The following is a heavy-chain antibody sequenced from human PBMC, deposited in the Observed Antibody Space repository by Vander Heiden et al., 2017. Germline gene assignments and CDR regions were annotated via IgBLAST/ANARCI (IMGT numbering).Heavy chain of an antibody. D-gene: IGHD2-15*01. CDR2: IYTSGST. Sequence: QVQLQESGPGLVKPSATLSLTCTVSGGSISIYYWSWIRQPAGKGLEWIGRIYTSGSTNYNPSLKSRVTMSVDTSKNQFSLKLSSVTAADTAVYYCARGSAANDYYYYGMDVWGQGTTVTVSS. J-gene: IGHJ6*02. CDR3: ARGSAANDYYYYGMDV. CDR1: GGSISIYY. V-gene: IGHV4-4*07.